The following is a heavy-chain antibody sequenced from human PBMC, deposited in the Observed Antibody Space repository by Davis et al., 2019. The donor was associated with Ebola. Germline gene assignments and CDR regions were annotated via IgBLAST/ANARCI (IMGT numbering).Heavy chain of an antibody. V-gene: IGHV3-30*04. Sequence: GESLKISCAASGFTFSSYAMHWVRQAPGKGLEWVAVISYDGSNKYYADSVKGRFTISRDNSKNTLYLQMNSLRAEDTAVYYCAKDSPSASGDYWGQGTLVTVSS. CDR2: ISYDGSNK. CDR3: AKDSPSASGDY. J-gene: IGHJ4*02. CDR1: GFTFSSYA. D-gene: IGHD6-25*01.